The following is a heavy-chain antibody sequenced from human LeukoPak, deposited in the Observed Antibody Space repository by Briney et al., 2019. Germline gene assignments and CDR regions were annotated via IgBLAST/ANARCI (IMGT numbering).Heavy chain of an antibody. D-gene: IGHD2-15*01. CDR3: AASIGYRTNGSCYGGVGGY. Sequence: GESLKISCKSSGYSFTSYWIGWVRQMPGKGLEWVGIVYPGDSDTRYSPSFQGQVTISADKSITTAYLQWSRLKASDTAMYYCAASIGYRTNGSCYGGVGGYWGQGTLVTVSS. CDR2: VYPGDSDT. J-gene: IGHJ4*02. V-gene: IGHV5-51*01. CDR1: GYSFTSYW.